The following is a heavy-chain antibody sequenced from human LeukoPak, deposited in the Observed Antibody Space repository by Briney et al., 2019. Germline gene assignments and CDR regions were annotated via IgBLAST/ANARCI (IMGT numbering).Heavy chain of an antibody. V-gene: IGHV3-30*01. D-gene: IGHD5-12*01. CDR1: GFTFSSYA. Sequence: TGRSLRLSCAASGFTFSSYAMHWVRQAPGKGLEWVAVISYDGSNKYYADSVKGRFTISRDNSKNTLYLQMNSLRAEDTAVYYCAKGAYDYIEIAYFDYWGQGSLVTVSS. J-gene: IGHJ4*02. CDR2: ISYDGSNK. CDR3: AKGAYDYIEIAYFDY.